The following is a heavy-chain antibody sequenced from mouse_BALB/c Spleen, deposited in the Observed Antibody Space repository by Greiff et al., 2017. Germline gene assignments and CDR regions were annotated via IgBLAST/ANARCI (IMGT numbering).Heavy chain of an antibody. CDR3: AKRRLRGSSYGDY. CDR2: ILPGSGST. V-gene: IGHV1-9*01. Sequence: QVQLQQSGAELMKPGASVKISCKATGYTFSSYWIEWVKQRPGHGLEWIGEILPGSGSTNYNEKFKGKATFTADTSSNTAYMQLSSLTSEDSAVYYCAKRRLRGSSYGDYWGQGTTLTVSS. J-gene: IGHJ2*01. D-gene: IGHD1-1*01. CDR1: GYTFSSYW.